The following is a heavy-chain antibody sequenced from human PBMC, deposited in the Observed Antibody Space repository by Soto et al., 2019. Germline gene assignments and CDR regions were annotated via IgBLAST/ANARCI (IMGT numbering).Heavy chain of an antibody. CDR2: ISYDGSNK. V-gene: IGHV3-30-3*01. Sequence: QVQLVESGGGVVQPGRSLRLSCAASGFTFSSYAMLWVRQAPGKGLEWVAVISYDGSNKYYADSVKGRFTISRDNSKNTLYLQMNSLRAEDTAVYYCARDPGSGSYPDQNWFDPWGQGTLVTVSS. J-gene: IGHJ5*02. CDR1: GFTFSSYA. D-gene: IGHD3-10*01. CDR3: ARDPGSGSYPDQNWFDP.